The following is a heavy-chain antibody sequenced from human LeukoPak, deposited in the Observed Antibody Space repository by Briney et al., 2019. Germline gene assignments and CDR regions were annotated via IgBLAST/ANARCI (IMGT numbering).Heavy chain of an antibody. J-gene: IGHJ4*02. D-gene: IGHD1-26*01. CDR3: ASEQTTSGGRRLDS. CDR1: GGSISTHC. V-gene: IGHV4-4*07. CDR2: IYSSGIT. Sequence: SETLSLTCTVSGGSISTHCWSWIRQPAGKGLEWIGRIYSSGITNCSPSLKSRVTMSVDTSKNQFSLNLTSVTAADTAVYFCASEQTTSGGRRLDSWGQGTLVIVSS.